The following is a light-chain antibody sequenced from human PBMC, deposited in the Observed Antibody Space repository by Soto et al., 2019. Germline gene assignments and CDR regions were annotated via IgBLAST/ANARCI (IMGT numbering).Light chain of an antibody. CDR2: EVR. CDR1: SSDVGGYSY. CDR3: SSYTSSGTWV. V-gene: IGLV2-14*01. J-gene: IGLJ3*02. Sequence: QSALTQPASVSGSPGQSITISCTGTSSDVGGYSYVSWYQQHPGKAPKLMIYEVRNRPSGVSNRFSASKSGNTASLTISGLQAEDESDYYCSSYTSSGTWVFGGGTKVTV.